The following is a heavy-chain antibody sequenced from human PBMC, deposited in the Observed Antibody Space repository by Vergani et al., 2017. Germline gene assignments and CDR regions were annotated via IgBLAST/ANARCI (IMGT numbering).Heavy chain of an antibody. CDR2: IKEDGSET. CDR1: GFTFSSAW. D-gene: IGHD1-26*01. Sequence: VQLVESGGGLVKPGGSLRLSCTTSGFTFSSAWMSWVRQAPGKGLEWVANIKEDGSETFYVDSVMGRFTISRDNAKNSLYLQMNSLRAEDTALYYCARVTIVGATTGWFDPWGQGTLVTVSS. J-gene: IGHJ5*02. V-gene: IGHV3-7*03. CDR3: ARVTIVGATTGWFDP.